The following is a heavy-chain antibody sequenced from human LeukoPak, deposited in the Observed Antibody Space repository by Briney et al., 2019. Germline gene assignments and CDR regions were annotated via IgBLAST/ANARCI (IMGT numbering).Heavy chain of an antibody. CDR2: INHSGST. J-gene: IGHJ3*02. Sequence: PSETLSLTCAVYGGSFSGYYWSWIRQPPGKGLEWIGEINHSGSTNYNPSLKSRVTISVDTSKNQFSLKLSSVTAADTAVYYCARPYGGGLAFDIWGQGTMVTVSA. D-gene: IGHD3-10*01. V-gene: IGHV4-34*01. CDR3: ARPYGGGLAFDI. CDR1: GGSFSGYY.